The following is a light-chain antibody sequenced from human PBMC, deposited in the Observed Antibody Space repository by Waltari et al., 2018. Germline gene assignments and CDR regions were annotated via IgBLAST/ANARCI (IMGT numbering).Light chain of an antibody. CDR3: QQRHNWPLT. V-gene: IGKV3-11*01. CDR2: DTS. Sequence: EIVLTQSPATPSLSPGDRATLSCRASQSVRSYLAWYQQKPGQAPRLLIYDTSNRASGIPARFSGSGSGTDFSLSISSLEPEDFAVYYCQQRHNWPLTFGGGTKVEIK. J-gene: IGKJ4*01. CDR1: QSVRSY.